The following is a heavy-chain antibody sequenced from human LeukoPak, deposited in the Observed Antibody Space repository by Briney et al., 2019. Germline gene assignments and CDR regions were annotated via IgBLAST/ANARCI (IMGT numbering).Heavy chain of an antibody. V-gene: IGHV1-8*01. D-gene: IGHD6-19*01. CDR1: GYTFTSYD. CDR2: MNPNSGNT. Sequence: GASVKVSCKASGYTFTSYDINWVRQATGQGLEWMGWMNPNSGNTGYAQKFQGRVTMTRNTSISTAYMELSSLRSEDTAVYYCARGLESIAVAGTSFQHWGRGTLVTVSS. J-gene: IGHJ1*01. CDR3: ARGLESIAVAGTSFQH.